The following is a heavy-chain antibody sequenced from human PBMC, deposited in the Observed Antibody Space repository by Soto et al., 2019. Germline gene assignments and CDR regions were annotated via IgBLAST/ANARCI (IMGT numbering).Heavy chain of an antibody. Sequence: GESLKLSWNGSGYHFAGYWIAWVRQMPGKGLELMGIIYPSDSDTRYRPSFQGQVTISADKSISSAYLQWSSLRASDTAMYYCARGGVSTRTFDYWGQGTPVTVSS. J-gene: IGHJ4*02. CDR2: IYPSDSDT. CDR1: GYHFAGYW. V-gene: IGHV5-51*01. CDR3: ARGGVSTRTFDY. D-gene: IGHD3-3*01.